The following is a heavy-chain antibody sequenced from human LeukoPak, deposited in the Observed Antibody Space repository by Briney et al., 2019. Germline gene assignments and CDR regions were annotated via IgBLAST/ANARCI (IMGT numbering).Heavy chain of an antibody. Sequence: PGGSLRLSCAASGFTFSSYEMNWVRQAPGKGLEWVSGINWNGGRTAYADSVKGRFTISRDNSKNTLYLQMNSLRADDTAVYYCAKDPTHFRVWDDYDTNILSHWGQGTLVTVSS. D-gene: IGHD4/OR15-4a*01. CDR3: AKDPTHFRVWDDYDTNILSH. V-gene: IGHV3-20*04. CDR2: INWNGGRT. CDR1: GFTFSSYE. J-gene: IGHJ4*02.